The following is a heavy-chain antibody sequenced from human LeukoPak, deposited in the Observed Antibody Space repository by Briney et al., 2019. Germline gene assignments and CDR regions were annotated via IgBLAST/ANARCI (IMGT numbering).Heavy chain of an antibody. V-gene: IGHV1-18*01. J-gene: IGHJ6*02. CDR1: GYIFTSYG. CDR2: INTYNGNT. D-gene: IGHD3-10*01. CDR3: ARDLSLLWFGEEDYYYYGMDV. Sequence: GASVKVSCKASGYIFTSYGISWVRQAPGQGLEWMGWINTYNGNTNYPQKLQDRVTMTTDTSTSTAYMELRSLRSDDTAVYYCARDLSLLWFGEEDYYYYGMDVWGQGTTVTVSS.